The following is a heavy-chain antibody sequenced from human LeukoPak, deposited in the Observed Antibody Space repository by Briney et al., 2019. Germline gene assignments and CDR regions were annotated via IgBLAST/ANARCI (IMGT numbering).Heavy chain of an antibody. V-gene: IGHV1-8*01. CDR2: MNPNSGNT. J-gene: IGHJ4*02. D-gene: IGHD2-2*03. CDR3: ARGSGWIAMYYFDY. Sequence: ASVKVSCKASGYTFTSYDINWVRQATGRGLEWMGWMNPNSGNTGYAQKFQGRVTMTRNTSISTAYMELSSLRSEDTAVYYCARGSGWIAMYYFDYWGQGTLVTVSS. CDR1: GYTFTSYD.